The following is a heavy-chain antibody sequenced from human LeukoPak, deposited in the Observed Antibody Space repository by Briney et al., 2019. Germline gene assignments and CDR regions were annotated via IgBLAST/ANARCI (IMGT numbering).Heavy chain of an antibody. V-gene: IGHV1-3*01. Sequence: ASVTVSCKASGYTFTTYTMHWVRQAPGQRLEWMGWINAGNGNTKYSQKFQGRVTITRDTSASTAYMDLSSLRSEDTAVYYCAREIDRDGYNRFFVYWGQGILVTVSS. D-gene: IGHD5-24*01. CDR3: AREIDRDGYNRFFVY. J-gene: IGHJ4*02. CDR1: GYTFTTYT. CDR2: INAGNGNT.